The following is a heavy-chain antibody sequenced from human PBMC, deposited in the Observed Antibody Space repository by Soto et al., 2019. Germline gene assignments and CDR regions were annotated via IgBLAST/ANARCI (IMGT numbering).Heavy chain of an antibody. CDR3: ARDRHCPDGLCLYYFDT. J-gene: IGHJ4*02. CDR2: SDSSGSA. D-gene: IGHD2-8*01. V-gene: IGHV4-30-4*08. CDR1: VGSFSSGFYY. Sequence: SETLSLTCTISVGSFSSGFYYWTWIRQSPAKGLEWIGYSDSSGSAYYNPSLQSRVTISVDTSTDQFSLKLSSVTAADTAVYYCARDRHCPDGLCLYYFDTWGPGILVTVSS.